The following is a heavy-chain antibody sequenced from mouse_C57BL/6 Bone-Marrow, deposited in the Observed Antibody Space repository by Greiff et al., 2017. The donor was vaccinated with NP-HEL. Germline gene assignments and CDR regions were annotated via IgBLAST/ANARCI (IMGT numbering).Heavy chain of an antibody. CDR3: ARRGRPESYWYFDV. J-gene: IGHJ1*03. Sequence: QVQLQQPGAELVKPGASVKMSCKASGYTFTSYWITWVKQRPGQGLEWIGDIYPGSGSTNYNEKFKSKATLTVDTSSSTAYMHLSSLTSEDSAVYYCARRGRPESYWYFDVGGTGTTVTVSS. D-gene: IGHD2-12*01. CDR1: GYTFTSYW. V-gene: IGHV1-55*01. CDR2: IYPGSGST.